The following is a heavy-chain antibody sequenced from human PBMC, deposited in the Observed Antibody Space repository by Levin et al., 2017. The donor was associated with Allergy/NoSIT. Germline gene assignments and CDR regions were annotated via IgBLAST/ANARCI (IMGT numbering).Heavy chain of an antibody. Sequence: ETLSLTCAASGFTFSIYWMSWVRQAPGKGLEWVANIKEDGSEKYYVDSVKGRFTTSRDNAKNSLSLQMNSLRAEDTAVYYCARILAGTRSFDIWGRGTTVTVSA. CDR1: GFTFSIYW. J-gene: IGHJ3*02. D-gene: IGHD1-7*01. CDR2: IKEDGSEK. V-gene: IGHV3-7*04. CDR3: ARILAGTRSFDI.